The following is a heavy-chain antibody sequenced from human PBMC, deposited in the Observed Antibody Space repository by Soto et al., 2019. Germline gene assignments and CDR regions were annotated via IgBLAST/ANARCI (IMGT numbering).Heavy chain of an antibody. J-gene: IGHJ4*02. D-gene: IGHD3-3*01. CDR2: IYYSGST. CDR3: ARATRTRFLEWSPPDY. Sequence: QVQLQESGPGLVKPSQTLSLTCTVSGGSISSGDYYWSWIRQPPGKGLEWIGYIYYSGSTYYNPSPKRRVTISXXTXKXXFSLKVSSVTAADTAVYYCARATRTRFLEWSPPDYWGQGTLVTVSS. V-gene: IGHV4-30-4*01. CDR1: GGSISSGDYY.